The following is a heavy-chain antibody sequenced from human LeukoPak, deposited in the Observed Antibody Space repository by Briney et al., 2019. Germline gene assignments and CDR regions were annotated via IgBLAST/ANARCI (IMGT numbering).Heavy chain of an antibody. D-gene: IGHD3-10*01. CDR2: ISGSGGTK. CDR3: AQVMGVRGAPSGY. V-gene: IGHV3-23*01. J-gene: IGHJ4*02. CDR1: GFTFSSYA. Sequence: GGSLRLSCAASGFTFSSYAMSWVRQAPGKGPEWVSAISGSGGTKYYADSVNGRFTISRDNSKNTLYLQMNSLTAEDTALYYCAQVMGVRGAPSGYWGQGTLVTVSS.